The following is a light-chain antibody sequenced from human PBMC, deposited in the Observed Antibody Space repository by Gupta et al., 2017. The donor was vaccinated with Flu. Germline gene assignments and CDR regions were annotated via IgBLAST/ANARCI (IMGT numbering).Light chain of an antibody. V-gene: IGKV3-15*01. J-gene: IGKJ1*01. CDR3: QQYQNWPPWT. CDR2: DAS. Sequence: EIVMTHSPVTLFVSPGERATLSCRASQSIGSSLAWYQQKPGQAPRLLIYDASTRAAGLPARFSGGGSGTEFSLTISSLHSEDFAVYYCQQYQNWPPWTFGPGTKVEI. CDR1: QSIGSS.